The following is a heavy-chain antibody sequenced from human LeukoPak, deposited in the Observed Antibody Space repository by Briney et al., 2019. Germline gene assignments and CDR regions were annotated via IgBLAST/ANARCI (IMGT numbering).Heavy chain of an antibody. CDR2: INPNSGGT. CDR1: GYTFTGYY. V-gene: IGHV1-2*06. J-gene: IGHJ4*02. CDR3: AESFYTGIDY. D-gene: IGHD3-16*01. Sequence: GASVKVSCKASGYTFTGYYMHWVRQAPGQGLEWMGRINPNSGGTNYAQKFQGRVTMTRDTSISTAYMELSRLRPDDTAVYYCAESFYTGIDYWGQGTLVTVSS.